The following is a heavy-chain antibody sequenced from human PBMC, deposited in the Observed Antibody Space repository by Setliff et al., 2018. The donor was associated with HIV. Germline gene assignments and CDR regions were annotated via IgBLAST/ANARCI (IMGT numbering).Heavy chain of an antibody. D-gene: IGHD6-19*01. CDR2: FMYTDIHYVNYLN. CDR3: ARARSDWYNVRPYYFDL. J-gene: IGHJ4*02. CDR1: GASFVGDNH. Sequence: SETLSLTCAVSGASFVGDNHWSWIRQTPERGLEWIAYFMYTDIHYVNYLNYRNPSLASRLSISVDKSKNQFSLTLSSVTAADTSVYYCARARSDWYNVRPYYFDLWGQGTPVTVSS. V-gene: IGHV4-30-4*01.